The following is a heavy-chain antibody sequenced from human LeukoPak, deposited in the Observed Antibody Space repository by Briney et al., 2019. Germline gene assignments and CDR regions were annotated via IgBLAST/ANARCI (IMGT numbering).Heavy chain of an antibody. J-gene: IGHJ4*02. CDR3: ARDFRDSSGYYYPHYFDY. Sequence: PSETLSLTCTVSGGSISSFYWSWIRQPPGKGLEWIGYIYYTGSTNCNSSLKSRVTISVDTSKNQFSLNLSSVTAADTAVYYCARDFRDSSGYYYPHYFDYWGQGTLVTVSS. D-gene: IGHD3-22*01. CDR2: IYYTGST. CDR1: GGSISSFY. V-gene: IGHV4-59*12.